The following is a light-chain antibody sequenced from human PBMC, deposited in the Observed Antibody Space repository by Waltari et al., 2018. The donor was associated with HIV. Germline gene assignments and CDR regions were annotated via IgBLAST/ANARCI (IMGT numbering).Light chain of an antibody. CDR2: GNS. CDR3: QSFDSSLGGWV. V-gene: IGLV1-40*01. J-gene: IGLJ3*02. CDR1: SSNIGAPSD. Sequence: QSVLTQPPSVSGAPGQRVTIPCTGSSSNIGAPSDVHWYQQFPGPAPKRLSSGNSNRPSGVPDRCSGSRSGTSSSLAISGLQAEDEAHDYCQSFDSSLGGWVFGGGTKLTVL.